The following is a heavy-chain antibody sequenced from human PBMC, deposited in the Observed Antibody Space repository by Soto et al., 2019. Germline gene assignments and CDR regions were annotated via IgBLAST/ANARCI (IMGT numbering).Heavy chain of an antibody. J-gene: IGHJ4*02. D-gene: IGHD6-19*01. CDR2: INAGNGNT. V-gene: IGHV1-3*01. CDR1: GYTFTSYA. CDR3: ARGPYSSGWYEMYYFDY. Sequence: QVQLVQSGAEVKKPGASVKVSCKASGYTFTSYAMHWVRQAPGQRLEWMGWINAGNGNTKYSQKFQGRVTITRDTSAITAYMELSSLRSEDTAVYYCARGPYSSGWYEMYYFDYWGQGTLVTVSS.